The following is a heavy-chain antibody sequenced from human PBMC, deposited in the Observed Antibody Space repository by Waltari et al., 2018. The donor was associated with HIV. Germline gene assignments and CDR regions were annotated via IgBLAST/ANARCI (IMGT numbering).Heavy chain of an antibody. CDR3: ARSYYGSGNWFDP. CDR1: GYTFTGYY. CDR2: NNPNRGGT. D-gene: IGHD3-10*01. Sequence: QVQLVQSGAEVKKPGASVKVSCKASGYTFTGYYMHWVRQAPGQGLEWMGWNNPNRGGTNYAQKVQGRGTMTRDTSISTAYMELSRLRSDDTAVYYCARSYYGSGNWFDPWGQGTLVTVSS. V-gene: IGHV1-2*02. J-gene: IGHJ5*02.